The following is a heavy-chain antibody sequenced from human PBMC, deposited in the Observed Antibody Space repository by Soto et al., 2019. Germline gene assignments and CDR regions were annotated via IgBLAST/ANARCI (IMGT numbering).Heavy chain of an antibody. CDR3: ARGGANWNYRGGMDV. D-gene: IGHD1-7*01. Sequence: QVQLQESGPGLVKPSQTLSLTCTVSGGSISSGDYYWSWIRQPPGKGLEWIGYIYYSGSTYYNPSLKSRVTISVDTSKNQFSLKLSSVTAAYTAVYYCARGGANWNYRGGMDVWGQGTTVTVSS. V-gene: IGHV4-30-4*01. J-gene: IGHJ6*02. CDR2: IYYSGST. CDR1: GGSISSGDYY.